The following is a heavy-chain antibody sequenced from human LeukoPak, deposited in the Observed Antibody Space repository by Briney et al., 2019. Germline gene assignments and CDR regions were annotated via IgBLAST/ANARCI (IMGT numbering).Heavy chain of an antibody. CDR1: GFTFSSYG. D-gene: IGHD5-18*01. CDR3: AKDNGGYSYGSDY. V-gene: IGHV3-33*06. Sequence: PGRSLRLSCAASGFTFSSYGMHWVRLAPGKGLEWVAVIWYDGSNKYYADSVKGRFTISRDNSKNTLYLQMNSLRAEDTAVYYCAKDNGGYSYGSDYWGQGTLVTVSS. CDR2: IWYDGSNK. J-gene: IGHJ4*02.